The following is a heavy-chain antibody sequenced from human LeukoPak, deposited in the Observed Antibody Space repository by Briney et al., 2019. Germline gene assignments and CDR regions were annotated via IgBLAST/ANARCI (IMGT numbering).Heavy chain of an antibody. V-gene: IGHV1-2*02. Sequence: APVKVSCKASGYTFTGYYMHWVRQAPGQGLEWMGWINPNSGGTNYAQKFQGRVTMTRDTSISTAYMELSRLRSDDTAVYYCARVSRAAAGYNWFDPWGQGTLVTVSS. CDR3: ARVSRAAAGYNWFDP. CDR2: INPNSGGT. D-gene: IGHD6-13*01. J-gene: IGHJ5*02. CDR1: GYTFTGYY.